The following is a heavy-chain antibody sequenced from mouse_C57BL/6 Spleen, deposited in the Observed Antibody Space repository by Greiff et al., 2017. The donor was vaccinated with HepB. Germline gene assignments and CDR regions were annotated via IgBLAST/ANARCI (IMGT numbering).Heavy chain of an antibody. V-gene: IGHV1-42*01. J-gene: IGHJ4*01. CDR1: GYSFPGYY. D-gene: IGHD2-12*01. CDR2: INPSTGGT. Sequence: EVKLQQSGPELVKPGASVKISCKASGYSFPGYYMTWVKQSPEKSLEWIGEINPSTGGTTYNQKFKAKATLTVDKSSSTAYMQLKSLTSEDSAVYYCALGVTSYWGQGTSVTVSS. CDR3: ALGVTSY.